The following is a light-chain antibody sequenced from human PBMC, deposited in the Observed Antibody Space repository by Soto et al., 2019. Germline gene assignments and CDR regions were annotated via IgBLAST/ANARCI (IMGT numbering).Light chain of an antibody. V-gene: IGKV3-15*01. CDR3: QQCFSLPPT. CDR2: GAS. J-gene: IGKJ1*01. CDR1: QSVSSN. Sequence: EIVMTQSPATLSVSPGERATLSCRASQSVSSNLAWYQQKPGQAPRLLIYGASTRATGIPARFSGSGSGTEFTLTISSLQSEDFAVYYCQQCFSLPPTFGHGTKVENK.